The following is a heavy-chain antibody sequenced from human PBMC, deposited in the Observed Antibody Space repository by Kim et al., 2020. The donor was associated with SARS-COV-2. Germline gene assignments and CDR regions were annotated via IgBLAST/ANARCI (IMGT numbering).Heavy chain of an antibody. D-gene: IGHD6-13*01. Sequence: SQKFQGRVTITRDTSASTAYMELSSLRSEDTAVYYCARDRKGSSWYLFDYWGQGTLVTVSS. V-gene: IGHV1-3*01. J-gene: IGHJ4*02. CDR3: ARDRKGSSWYLFDY.